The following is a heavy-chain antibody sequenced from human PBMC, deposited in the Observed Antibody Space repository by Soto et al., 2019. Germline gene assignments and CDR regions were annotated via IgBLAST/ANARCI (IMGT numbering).Heavy chain of an antibody. CDR2: IYYSGIT. CDR3: ARSNSGYYKWFDP. J-gene: IGHJ5*02. Sequence: HLQLQESGPGLVKPSETLSLTCTVSGDSISNSNYYWGWIRQPPGKGLEWIANIYYSGITYCNPPLKSRVAIPVATSKNQFSLKLSSVTAADTAIYYCARSNSGYYKWFDPWGQGTLVTVSS. CDR1: GDSISNSNYY. D-gene: IGHD3-22*01. V-gene: IGHV4-39*01.